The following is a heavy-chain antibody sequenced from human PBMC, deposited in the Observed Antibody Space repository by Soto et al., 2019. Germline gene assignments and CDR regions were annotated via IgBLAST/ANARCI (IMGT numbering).Heavy chain of an antibody. CDR2: FDPEDGET. J-gene: IGHJ6*02. CDR3: ATTTGTIYYYGMDV. D-gene: IGHD1-1*01. CDR1: GYTLTELS. Sequence: GASVKVSCKVSGYTLTELSMHWVRQAPGKGLEWMGGFDPEDGETIYAQKFQGRVTMTEDTSTDTAYMELSSLRSEDTAVYYCATTTGTIYYYGMDVWGQGTTVTVSS. V-gene: IGHV1-24*01.